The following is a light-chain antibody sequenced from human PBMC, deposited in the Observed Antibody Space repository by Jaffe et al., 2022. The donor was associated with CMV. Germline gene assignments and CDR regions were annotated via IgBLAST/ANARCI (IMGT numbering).Light chain of an antibody. V-gene: IGKV4-1*01. CDR2: WAS. CDR3: HQYYSSPWT. J-gene: IGKJ2*01. Sequence: DIVMTQSPDSLAVSLGERATINCKSSQSVLFSSNNKSYLAWYQQTPGQPPKLLIYWASIRESGVPDRFSGSGSGTDFTLTISSLQAEDVAVYYCHQYYSSPWTFGQGTKLEIK. CDR1: QSVLFSSNNKSY.